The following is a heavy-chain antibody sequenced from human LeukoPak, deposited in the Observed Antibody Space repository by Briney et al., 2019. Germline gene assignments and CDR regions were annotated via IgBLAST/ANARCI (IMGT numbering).Heavy chain of an antibody. D-gene: IGHD3-22*01. CDR1: GGSFSGYY. J-gene: IGHJ3*02. CDR2: INHSGST. Sequence: SETLSLTCAVYGGSFSGYYWSWIRQPPGKGLEWIGEINHSGSTNYNPSLKSRATISVDTSKNQFSLKLSSVTAADTAVYYCARDSDGGIVVVSSAFDIWGQGTMVTVSS. CDR3: ARDSDGGIVVVSSAFDI. V-gene: IGHV4-34*01.